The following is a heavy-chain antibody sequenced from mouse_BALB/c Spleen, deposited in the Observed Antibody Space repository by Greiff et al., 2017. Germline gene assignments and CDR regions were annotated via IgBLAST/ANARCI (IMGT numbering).Heavy chain of an antibody. CDR2: ISSGSSTI. V-gene: IGHV5-17*02. Sequence: EVQVVESGGGLVQPGGSRKLSCAASGFTFSSFGMHWVRQAPEKGLEWVAYISSGSSTIYYADTVKGRFTISRDNPKNTLFLQMTSLRSEDTAMYYCARSNYDYDEFAYWGQGTLVTVSA. D-gene: IGHD2-4*01. CDR1: GFTFSSFG. CDR3: ARSNYDYDEFAY. J-gene: IGHJ3*01.